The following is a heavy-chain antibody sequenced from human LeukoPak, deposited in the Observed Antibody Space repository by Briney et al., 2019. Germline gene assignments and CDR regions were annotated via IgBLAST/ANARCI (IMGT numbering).Heavy chain of an antibody. CDR2: INWNGGST. CDR1: GFTFSSYS. J-gene: IGHJ3*01. CDR3: AKEVAGHDTAWLHAFDV. V-gene: IGHV3-20*04. D-gene: IGHD3-9*01. Sequence: GGSLRLSCAASGFTFSSYSMNWVRQAPGKGLEWVSGINWNGGSTDYADSVKGRFTLSRDNAKNSLYLQMNSLRVEDTAVYYCAKEVAGHDTAWLHAFDVWGQGAMVTVSS.